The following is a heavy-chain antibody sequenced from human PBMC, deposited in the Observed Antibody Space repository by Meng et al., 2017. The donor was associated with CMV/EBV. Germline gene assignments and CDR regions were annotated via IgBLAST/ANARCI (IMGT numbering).Heavy chain of an antibody. CDR2: MNPNSGNT. D-gene: IGHD1-26*01. V-gene: IGHV1-8*03. J-gene: IGHJ4*02. CDR3: ARSIVGAIDY. Sequence: ASVKVSCKASGYTFTGYYMHWVRQATGQGLEWMGWMNPNSGNTGYAQKFQGRVTITRNTSISTAYMELSSLRSEDTAVYYCARSIVGAIDYWGQGTLVTVSS. CDR1: GYTFTGYY.